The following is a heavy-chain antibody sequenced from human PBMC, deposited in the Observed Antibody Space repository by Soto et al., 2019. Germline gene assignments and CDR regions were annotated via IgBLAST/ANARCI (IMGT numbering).Heavy chain of an antibody. D-gene: IGHD3-10*01. CDR3: AKDQSTGEIDS. CDR1: GFTFSSNA. J-gene: IGHJ4*02. V-gene: IGHV3-30*18. CDR2: ISYDGSNT. Sequence: QVHLVESGGGVVQSGGSLRLSCAASGFTFSSNAMHWVRQAPDKGLEWMAFISYDGSNTYYADSVRGRFTISRENSKNTRFLEMNSLRPEDTAVYYCAKDQSTGEIDSWGQATLVTVSS.